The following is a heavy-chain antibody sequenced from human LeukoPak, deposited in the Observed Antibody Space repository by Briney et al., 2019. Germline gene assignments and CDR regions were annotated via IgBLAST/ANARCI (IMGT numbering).Heavy chain of an antibody. D-gene: IGHD6-19*01. Sequence: SETLSLTCTVSGGSIGSSSYYWGWIRPPPGKGLEWIGSIYYSGSTYYNPSLKSRVTISVDTSKNQFSLKLSSVTAADTAVYYCARPGIAVAGYFDYWGQGTLVTVSS. J-gene: IGHJ4*02. CDR3: ARPGIAVAGYFDY. V-gene: IGHV4-39*01. CDR1: GGSIGSSSYY. CDR2: IYYSGST.